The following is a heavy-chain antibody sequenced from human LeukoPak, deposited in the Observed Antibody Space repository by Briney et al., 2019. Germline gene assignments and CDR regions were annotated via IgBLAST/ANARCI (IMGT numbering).Heavy chain of an antibody. CDR2: IYYSGST. J-gene: IGHJ4*02. CDR1: GGSISSYY. D-gene: IGHD3-10*01. Sequence: SETLSLTCTVSGGSISSYYWSWIRQPPGKGLEWIGYIYYSGSTNYNPSLKSRVTISVDTSKNQFSLKLSSVTAADTAVYYCAGTQVRGDHGGWGQGTLVTVSS. V-gene: IGHV4-59*01. CDR3: AGTQVRGDHGG.